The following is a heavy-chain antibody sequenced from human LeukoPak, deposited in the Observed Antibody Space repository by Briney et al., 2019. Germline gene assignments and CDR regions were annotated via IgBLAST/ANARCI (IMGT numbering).Heavy chain of an antibody. J-gene: IGHJ4*02. D-gene: IGHD3-22*01. Sequence: SVKVSCKASGYTFTSYGISWVRQAPGQGLEWMGEIIPIFGTANYAQKFQGRVTITTDESTSTAYMELSSLRSEDTAVYYCARGSQDSSGYYYVGFDYWGQGTLVTVSS. V-gene: IGHV1-69*05. CDR3: ARGSQDSSGYYYVGFDY. CDR2: IIPIFGTA. CDR1: GYTFTSYG.